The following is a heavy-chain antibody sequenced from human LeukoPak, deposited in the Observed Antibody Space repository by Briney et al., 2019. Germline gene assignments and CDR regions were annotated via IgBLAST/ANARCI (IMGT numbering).Heavy chain of an antibody. CDR1: GGSFSGYY. CDR3: ARGSTVTTVYDFDY. Sequence: PSETLSLTCAVYGGSFSGYYWSWIRQPPGKGLEWIGEVNHSGSTNYNPSPKSRVTISVDTSKNQFSLKLSSVTAADTAVYYCARGSTVTTVYDFDYWGQGTLVTVSS. J-gene: IGHJ4*02. D-gene: IGHD4-17*01. V-gene: IGHV4-34*01. CDR2: VNHSGST.